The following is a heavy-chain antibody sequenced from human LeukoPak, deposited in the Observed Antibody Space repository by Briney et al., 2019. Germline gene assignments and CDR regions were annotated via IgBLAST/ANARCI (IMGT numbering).Heavy chain of an antibody. D-gene: IGHD6-13*01. CDR2: INYIGRT. Sequence: SETLSLTCTVSGGSVSSSNYYWGWIRQPPGKVLDWIGSINYIGRTNYNPSLKSRVTLSVDTSKNQFSLKLSSVTAADTAVYYCARLKGVKLPLYYYYYMGVWGTGTTVIVSS. CDR1: GGSVSSSNYY. V-gene: IGHV4-39*01. CDR3: ARLKGVKLPLYYYYYMGV. J-gene: IGHJ6*03.